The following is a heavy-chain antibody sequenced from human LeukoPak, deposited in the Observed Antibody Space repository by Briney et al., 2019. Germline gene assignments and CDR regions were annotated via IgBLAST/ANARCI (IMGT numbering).Heavy chain of an antibody. Sequence: GGSLRLSCAASGFTFSSYAMSWVRQAPGKGLEWVSAISGSGGSTYYADSVKGRFTISRDNAKNSLYLQMNSLRAEDTALYYCAKDNGAIVGAKDYWGQGTLVTVSS. CDR2: ISGSGGST. V-gene: IGHV3-23*01. D-gene: IGHD1-26*01. CDR3: AKDNGAIVGAKDY. J-gene: IGHJ4*02. CDR1: GFTFSSYA.